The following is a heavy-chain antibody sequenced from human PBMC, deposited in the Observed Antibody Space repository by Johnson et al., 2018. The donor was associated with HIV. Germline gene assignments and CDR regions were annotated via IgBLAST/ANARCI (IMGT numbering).Heavy chain of an antibody. D-gene: IGHD1-26*01. Sequence: MLLVESGGGLVQPGGSLRLSCAASGFTVSSNYMSWVRQAPGKGLEWVSVIYSGGSTYYADSVKGRFTISRDNSKNTLYLQMNSLSAEDTAVYYCANGRAWELLSELEREYTEFEEWGQGTMVSVSS. CDR1: GFTVSSNY. CDR2: IYSGGST. CDR3: ANGRAWELLSELEREYTEFEE. V-gene: IGHV3-66*01. J-gene: IGHJ3*01.